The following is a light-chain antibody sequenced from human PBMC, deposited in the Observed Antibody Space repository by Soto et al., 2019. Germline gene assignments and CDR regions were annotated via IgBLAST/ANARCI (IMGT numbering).Light chain of an antibody. J-gene: IGKJ1*01. V-gene: IGKV1-5*01. CDR3: QHHNSYSQT. CDR2: GAS. Sequence: ESEKIPAAPAPFASIGDRITITFRASQSIRHYLAWYQQMPGKAPKLLIYGASTLQSGVPSRFSGSGSGTEFTLTISSLQPDDFGTYFCQHHNSYSQTFGQGTKVDIK. CDR1: QSIRHY.